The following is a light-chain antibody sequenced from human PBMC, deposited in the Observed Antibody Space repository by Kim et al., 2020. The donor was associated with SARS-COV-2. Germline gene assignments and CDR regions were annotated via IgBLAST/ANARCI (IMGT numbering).Light chain of an antibody. J-gene: IGLJ2*01. CDR2: EDS. CDR3: QSYDISNVI. V-gene: IGLV6-57*03. Sequence: GNTVTMSCTRTSENIADNYVQWYQQRPGRAPTIVIYEDSGRPSGVPDRFSGSIDTSSSSASLTITGLKPEDEADYYCQSYDISNVIFGGGTQLNVL. CDR1: SENIADNY.